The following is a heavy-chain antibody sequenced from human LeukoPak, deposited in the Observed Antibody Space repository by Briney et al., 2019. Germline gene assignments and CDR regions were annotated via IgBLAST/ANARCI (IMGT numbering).Heavy chain of an antibody. J-gene: IGHJ3*02. V-gene: IGHV1-46*01. CDR2: INPSGGST. CDR3: ARVRRVVRRVDAFDI. Sequence: ASVKVSCKASGYTFASYYMHWVRQAPGQGLEWMGIINPSGGSTSYAQKFQGRVTMTRDMSTSTVYMELSSLRFEDTAVYYCARVRRVVRRVDAFDIWGQGTMVTVSS. D-gene: IGHD3-3*01. CDR1: GYTFASYY.